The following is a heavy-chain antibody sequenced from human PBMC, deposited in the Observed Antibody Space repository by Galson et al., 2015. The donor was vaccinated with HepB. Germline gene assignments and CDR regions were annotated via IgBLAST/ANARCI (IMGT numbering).Heavy chain of an antibody. D-gene: IGHD5-24*01. V-gene: IGHV3-66*02. Sequence: SLRLSCAASGFTVSSNYMSWVRQAPGKGLEWVSVMYSGGTTYYADSVKGRFTISRDNSQNTLYLQINSLRAEDTAVYYCARGDYYNYGMDVWGQGTTVTVSS. CDR3: ARGDYYNYGMDV. J-gene: IGHJ6*02. CDR2: MYSGGTT. CDR1: GFTVSSNY.